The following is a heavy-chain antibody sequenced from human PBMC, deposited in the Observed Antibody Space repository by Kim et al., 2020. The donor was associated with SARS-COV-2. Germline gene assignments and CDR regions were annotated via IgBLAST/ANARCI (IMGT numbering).Heavy chain of an antibody. D-gene: IGHD2-2*01. Sequence: PEDCETSYAKKFQGIDTMTGDTSTDTAYMELSSLRSEDTAVYYCATGLVPALDIWGQGTMVTVSS. CDR3: ATGLVPALDI. CDR2: PEDCET. J-gene: IGHJ3*02. V-gene: IGHV1-24*01.